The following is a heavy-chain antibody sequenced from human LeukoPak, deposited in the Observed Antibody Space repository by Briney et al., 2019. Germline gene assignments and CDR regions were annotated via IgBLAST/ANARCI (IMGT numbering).Heavy chain of an antibody. D-gene: IGHD3-10*01. J-gene: IGHJ3*02. Sequence: GRSLRLSCAASGFTFSSYDMHWVRQGTGKGLEWVSAIGTAGDTYYPGSVKGRFTTSRENAKNSLYLQMNSLRVGDTAVYYCARGRGWGTFDIWGQGTMVTVSS. CDR3: ARGRGWGTFDI. CDR1: GFTFSSYD. CDR2: IGTAGDT. V-gene: IGHV3-13*04.